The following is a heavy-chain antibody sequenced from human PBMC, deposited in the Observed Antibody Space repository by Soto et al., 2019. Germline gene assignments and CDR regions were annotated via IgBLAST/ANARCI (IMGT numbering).Heavy chain of an antibody. CDR2: ISHDGSNK. V-gene: IGHV3-30-3*01. CDR1: GFTFSSYA. D-gene: IGHD3-22*01. Sequence: GGSLRLSCAASGFTFSSYAVHWVRQAPGKGLEWVAVISHDGSNKYYADSVKGRFTISRDNSKNTLYLQMNSLRAEDTAVYYCTRTYHYDSPDYYGPRDYYYGMDVWGQGTTVTVSS. J-gene: IGHJ6*02. CDR3: TRTYHYDSPDYYGPRDYYYGMDV.